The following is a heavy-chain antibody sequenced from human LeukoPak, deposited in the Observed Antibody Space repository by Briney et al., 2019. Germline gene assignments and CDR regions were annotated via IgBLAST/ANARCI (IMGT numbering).Heavy chain of an antibody. D-gene: IGHD5-24*01. J-gene: IGHJ4*02. CDR1: GYTFSDYY. CDR2: INPNSGGT. CDR3: AREGGGYNNGWDH. Sequence: ASVKVSCKSSGYTFSDYYMHWVRQAPGQGLEWMGWINPNSGGTKYAQKFQGRVTMTRETSISTAYMELSRLRSDDTAVYYCAREGGGYNNGWDHWGQGTLVTVSS. V-gene: IGHV1-2*02.